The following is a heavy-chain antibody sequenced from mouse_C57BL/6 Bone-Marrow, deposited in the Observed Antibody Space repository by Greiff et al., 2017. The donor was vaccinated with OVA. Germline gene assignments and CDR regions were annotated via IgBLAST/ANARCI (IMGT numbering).Heavy chain of an antibody. J-gene: IGHJ2*01. CDR1: GYTFTSYG. D-gene: IGHD2-5*01. CDR3: ARKNYSNYGYFDD. V-gene: IGHV1-81*01. CDR2: IYPRSGNT. Sequence: QVQLQQSGAELARPGASVKLSCKASGYTFTSYGISWVKQRTGQGLEWIGEIYPRSGNTYYNEKFKGKATLTADKSSSTAYMELRSLTSEDSAVYFCARKNYSNYGYFDDWGKGTTLTVSS.